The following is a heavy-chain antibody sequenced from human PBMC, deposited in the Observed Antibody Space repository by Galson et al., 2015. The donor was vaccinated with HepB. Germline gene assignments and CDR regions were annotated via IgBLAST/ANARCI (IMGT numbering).Heavy chain of an antibody. CDR3: ARDKEAAGGGDWFDP. J-gene: IGHJ5*02. CDR1: GFTFRDYW. CDR2: IKEDGSEK. Sequence: SLRLSCAASGFTFRDYWMSWVRQAPGKGLEWVANIKEDGSEKYYVDSVEGRFTISRDNAKTLMFLDMDSLRVEDTAVYFCARDKEAAGGGDWFDPWGQGTLVTVSS. D-gene: IGHD6-13*01. V-gene: IGHV3-7*01.